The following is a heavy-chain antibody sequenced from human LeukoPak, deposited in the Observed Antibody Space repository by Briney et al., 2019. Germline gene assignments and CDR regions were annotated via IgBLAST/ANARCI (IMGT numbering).Heavy chain of an antibody. D-gene: IGHD3-22*01. V-gene: IGHV3-30*18. CDR1: GFTFSSYG. J-gene: IGHJ1*01. Sequence: GGSLRLSCAASGFTFSSYGMHWVRQAPGKGLEWVAVISHDGSNKYYADSVKGRFTISRDNSKNTLYLQMNSLRAEDTAVYYCAKVGDDSSGYYQGYFQHWGQGTLVTVSS. CDR2: ISHDGSNK. CDR3: AKVGDDSSGYYQGYFQH.